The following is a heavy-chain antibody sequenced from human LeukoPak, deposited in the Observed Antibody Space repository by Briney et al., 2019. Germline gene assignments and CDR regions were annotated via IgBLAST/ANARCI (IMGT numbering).Heavy chain of an antibody. D-gene: IGHD2-2*01. J-gene: IGHJ4*02. CDR3: AKGVLGYCSSISCYGRFAYDY. Sequence: PGGSLRLSCAASGFTFSSYAMSWVRQAPGKGLEWVSAISGSGGSTYYADSVKGRFTISRDNSKNTLYLQMNSLRAEDTAVYYCAKGVLGYCSSISCYGRFAYDYWGQGTLVTVSS. CDR1: GFTFSSYA. V-gene: IGHV3-23*01. CDR2: ISGSGGST.